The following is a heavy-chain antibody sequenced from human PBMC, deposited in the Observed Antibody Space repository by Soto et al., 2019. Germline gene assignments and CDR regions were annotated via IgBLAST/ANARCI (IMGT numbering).Heavy chain of an antibody. D-gene: IGHD3-22*01. CDR1: GFTFSSYS. V-gene: IGHV3-48*02. J-gene: IGHJ6*02. Sequence: GGSLRLSCAASGFTFSSYSMNWVRQAPGKGLEWVSYISSSSSTIYYADSVKGRFTISRDNAKNSLYLQMNSLRDEDTAVYYCARANYCDSSGYYSPYGMDVWGQGTTVTVSS. CDR3: ARANYCDSSGYYSPYGMDV. CDR2: ISSSSSTI.